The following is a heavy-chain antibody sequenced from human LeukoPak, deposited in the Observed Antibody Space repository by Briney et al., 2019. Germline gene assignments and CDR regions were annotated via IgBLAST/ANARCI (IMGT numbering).Heavy chain of an antibody. Sequence: SETLSLTCTVSGGSISRGDYYWSWIRQPPGKGLEWIAYMYYSGSTYYNPSPKSRVTMSADTSKNQLSLKLSSVTAADTAVYYCARPYYYDSRIDPWGQGILVTVSS. CDR3: ARPYYYDSRIDP. D-gene: IGHD3-22*01. J-gene: IGHJ5*02. CDR2: MYYSGST. CDR1: GGSISRGDYY. V-gene: IGHV4-30-4*01.